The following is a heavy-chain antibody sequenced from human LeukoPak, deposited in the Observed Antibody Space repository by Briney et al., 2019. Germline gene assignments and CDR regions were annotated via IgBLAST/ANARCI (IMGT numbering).Heavy chain of an antibody. D-gene: IGHD2-15*01. V-gene: IGHV3-23*01. CDR3: AKEAVGAANYYYYYYMDV. J-gene: IGHJ6*03. Sequence: PGGSLRLSCAASGFTFSSYAMSWVRQAPGKGLEWVSAISGSGGSTYYADSLRGRLTISRDNSKNTLYLQMSTLRAEDTPVYHCAKEAVGAANYYYYYYMDVWGKGTTVTVSS. CDR2: ISGSGGST. CDR1: GFTFSSYA.